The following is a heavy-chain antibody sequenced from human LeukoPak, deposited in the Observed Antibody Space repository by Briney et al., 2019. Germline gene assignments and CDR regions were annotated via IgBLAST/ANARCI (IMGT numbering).Heavy chain of an antibody. CDR2: ISAYNGNT. CDR1: GYTFTSYG. Sequence: ASVKVSCKASGYTFTSYGISRVRQAPGQGLEWMGWISAYNGNTNYAQKLQGRVTMTTDTSTSTAYMELRSLRSDDTAVYYCARVGTGDGYNYADYYGMDVWGQGTTVTVSS. D-gene: IGHD5-24*01. J-gene: IGHJ6*02. CDR3: ARVGTGDGYNYADYYGMDV. V-gene: IGHV1-18*01.